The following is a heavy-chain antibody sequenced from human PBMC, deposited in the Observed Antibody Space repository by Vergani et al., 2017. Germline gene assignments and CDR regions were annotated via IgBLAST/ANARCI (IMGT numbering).Heavy chain of an antibody. D-gene: IGHD5-12*01. V-gene: IGHV4-31*03. CDR1: GGSISSGGYY. J-gene: IGHJ6*03. CDR3: AREEVATTPYYYYYMDV. CDR2: IYYSGST. Sequence: QVQLQESGPGLVKPSQTLSLPCPVSGGSISSGGYYWSWIRQHPGKGLEWIGYIYYSGSTYYNPSLKSRVTISVDPSKNQFFLKLSSVTAADTAVYYCAREEVATTPYYYYYMDVWGKGTTVTVSS.